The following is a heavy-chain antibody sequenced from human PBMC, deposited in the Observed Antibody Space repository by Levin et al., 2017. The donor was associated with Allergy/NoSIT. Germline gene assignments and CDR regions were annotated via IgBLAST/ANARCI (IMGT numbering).Heavy chain of an antibody. CDR2: INHSGSS. CDR1: GRSFSGYY. Sequence: GSLRLSCAVYGRSFSGYYWSWIRQPPGKGLEWIGEINHSGSSNYNASLKSRVTMSVDTSKNQFSLKLSSVTAADTAVYYCGRVDVTWGRGTLVTVSS. CDR3: GRVDVT. D-gene: IGHD2-21*02. J-gene: IGHJ4*02. V-gene: IGHV4-34*01.